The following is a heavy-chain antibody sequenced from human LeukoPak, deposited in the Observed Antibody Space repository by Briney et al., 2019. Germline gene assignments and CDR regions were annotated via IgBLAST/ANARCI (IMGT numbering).Heavy chain of an antibody. CDR1: GFTFSSYS. J-gene: IGHJ4*02. CDR3: ARDFQEDSSGYYFDY. Sequence: PGGSLRLSCAASGFTFSSYSMNWVRQAPGKGLEWVSSISSSSSYIYYADSVKGRFTISRDNAKNPLYLQMNSLRAEDTAVYYCARDFQEDSSGYYFDYWGQGTLVTVSS. D-gene: IGHD3-22*01. V-gene: IGHV3-21*01. CDR2: ISSSSSYI.